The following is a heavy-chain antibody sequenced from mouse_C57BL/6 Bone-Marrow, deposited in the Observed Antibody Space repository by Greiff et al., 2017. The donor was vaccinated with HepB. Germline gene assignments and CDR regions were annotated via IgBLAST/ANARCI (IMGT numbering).Heavy chain of an antibody. CDR3: ARAYYYGSSYFDY. Sequence: QVQLQQSGAELVMPGASVKLSCKASGYTFTSYWMHWVKQRPGQGLEWIGEIDPSDSYTNYNQKFKGKSTLTVDKSSSTAYMQLRSLTSEDSAFYYCARAYYYGSSYFDYWGQGTTLTVSS. CDR2: IDPSDSYT. D-gene: IGHD1-1*01. V-gene: IGHV1-69*01. CDR1: GYTFTSYW. J-gene: IGHJ2*01.